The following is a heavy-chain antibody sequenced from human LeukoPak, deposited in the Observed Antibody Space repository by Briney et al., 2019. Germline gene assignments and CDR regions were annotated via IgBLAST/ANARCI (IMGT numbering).Heavy chain of an antibody. Sequence: GASVKVSCKASGYTFTSYGISWVRQAPGQGLEWMGWISAYNGNTNYAQKLQGRVTMTTDTSTSTAYMELRSLRSDDTAVYYCARVHPHYYDSSGYLGYWGQGTLVTVSS. V-gene: IGHV1-18*01. CDR2: ISAYNGNT. CDR3: ARVHPHYYDSSGYLGY. CDR1: GYTFTSYG. D-gene: IGHD3-22*01. J-gene: IGHJ4*02.